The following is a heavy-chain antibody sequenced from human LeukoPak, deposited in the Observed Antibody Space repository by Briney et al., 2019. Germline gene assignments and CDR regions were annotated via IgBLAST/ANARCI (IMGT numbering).Heavy chain of an antibody. CDR3: ARVLFPSGPTHCLDP. D-gene: IGHD2-21*01. Sequence: ASVTVSCKASGYIFSGHYIQWVRQAPGQGLEWMGWINPASGGRNNAQKFHGRVTMTTDTSISTLYMELNSLRSDDTAVYYCARVLFPSGPTHCLDPWGQGTLVTVSP. CDR1: GYIFSGHY. CDR2: INPASGGR. V-gene: IGHV1-2*02. J-gene: IGHJ5*02.